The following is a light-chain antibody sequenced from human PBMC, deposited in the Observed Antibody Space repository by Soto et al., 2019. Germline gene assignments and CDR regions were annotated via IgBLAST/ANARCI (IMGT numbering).Light chain of an antibody. J-gene: IGLJ3*02. CDR3: AAWDDSLRAWV. CDR2: MTN. V-gene: IGLV1-47*01. Sequence: QPVLTQPPSASGTPGQTVTISCSGGWYNIGKNLGYWYQQLPGTAPKLLIYMTNQRPSGVPDRFSGSKSGSLASLAVSGLRSEDEAVYYCAAWDDSLRAWVFGGGTKLTVL. CDR1: WYNIGKNL.